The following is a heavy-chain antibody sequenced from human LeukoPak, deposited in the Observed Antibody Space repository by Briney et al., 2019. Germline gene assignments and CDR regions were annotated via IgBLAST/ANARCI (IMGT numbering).Heavy chain of an antibody. Sequence: PSETLSLTCTVSGGSISSSSYYWGWIRQPPGQGLEWIGSIYYSGSTYYNPSLKSRVTISVDTSKNQFSLKLSSVTAADTAVYYCLGADQRLNYFDYWGQGTLVTVSS. J-gene: IGHJ4*02. CDR1: GGSISSSSYY. CDR3: LGADQRLNYFDY. V-gene: IGHV4-39*07. D-gene: IGHD3-16*01. CDR2: IYYSGST.